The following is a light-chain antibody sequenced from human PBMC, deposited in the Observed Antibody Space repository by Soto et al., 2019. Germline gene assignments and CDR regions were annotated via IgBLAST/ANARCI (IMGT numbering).Light chain of an antibody. CDR1: QSIGNY. CDR2: ATS. Sequence: DIRMTQSPSSLSASIGDRVTITCRAGQSIGNYLNWYQQKPGKAPNLLIYATSSLQSGVPSRFSGSGSGTEFTLTISSLQREDFAIYYCQQSYSSTWTFGQGTK. J-gene: IGKJ1*01. V-gene: IGKV1-39*01. CDR3: QQSYSSTWT.